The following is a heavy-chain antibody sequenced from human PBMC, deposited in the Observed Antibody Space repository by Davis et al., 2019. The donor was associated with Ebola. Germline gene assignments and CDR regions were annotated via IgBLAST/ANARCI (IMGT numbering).Heavy chain of an antibody. J-gene: IGHJ4*02. V-gene: IGHV3-23*01. D-gene: IGHD3-22*01. CDR1: GFTFSSYA. CDR2: ISGSGGST. Sequence: GESLKISCAASGFTFSSYAMHWVRQAPGKGLEWVSAISGSGGSTYYADSVKGRFTISRDNSKNTLYLQMNSLRAEDTAVYYCAKDLPYYYDSSGYPPRLDKFDYWGQGTLVTVSS. CDR3: AKDLPYYYDSSGYPPRLDKFDY.